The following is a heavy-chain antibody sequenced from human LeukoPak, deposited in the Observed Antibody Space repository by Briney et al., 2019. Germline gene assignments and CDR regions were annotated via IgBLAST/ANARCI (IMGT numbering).Heavy chain of an antibody. D-gene: IGHD5-12*01. Sequence: SETLSLTCAVYGGSFSGYSWSWIRQPPGKGLEWIGYIYHSGSTYYNPSLKSRVTISVDRSKNQFSLKLSSVTAADTAVYYCAARHSGYDWDYFDYWGQGTLVTVSS. CDR2: IYHSGST. CDR1: GGSFSGYS. V-gene: IGHV4-30-2*01. J-gene: IGHJ4*02. CDR3: AARHSGYDWDYFDY.